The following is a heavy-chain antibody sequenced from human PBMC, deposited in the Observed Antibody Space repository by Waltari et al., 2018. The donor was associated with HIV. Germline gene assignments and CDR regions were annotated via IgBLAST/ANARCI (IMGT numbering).Heavy chain of an antibody. Sequence: QVQLQESGPGLVKPSETLSLTCTVSGGSISSYYWSWIRRPPGKGLEWIGYVYYSGTTNYNPSLKSRITISVDTSKNQFSLKLSSVTAADTAVYYCARDLRIYYGMDVWGQGTTVTVSS. CDR3: ARDLRIYYGMDV. J-gene: IGHJ6*02. V-gene: IGHV4-59*01. CDR2: VYYSGTT. CDR1: GGSISSYY.